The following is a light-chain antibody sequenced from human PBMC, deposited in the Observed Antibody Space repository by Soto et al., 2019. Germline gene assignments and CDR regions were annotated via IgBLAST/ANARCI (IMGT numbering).Light chain of an antibody. Sequence: DIQMSQSPSSVSASVGDRFTITCRASQGISNWLAWYQQKPGKAPKLLIYAASSLQSGVPSRFSGSGSGTDFILTISSLQPEDFATYYCQQANSFPLTFGGGTKVDIK. CDR3: QQANSFPLT. CDR2: AAS. V-gene: IGKV1D-12*01. J-gene: IGKJ4*01. CDR1: QGISNW.